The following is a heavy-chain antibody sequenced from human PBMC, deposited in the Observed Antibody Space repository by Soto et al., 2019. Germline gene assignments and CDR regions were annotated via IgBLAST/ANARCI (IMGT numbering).Heavy chain of an antibody. J-gene: IGHJ4*02. CDR1: GFTFSSYD. V-gene: IGHV3-13*01. Sequence: GSLRLSCAASGFTFSSYDMHWVRQATGKGLEWVSAIGTAGDTYYPGSVKGRFTISRENAKNSLYLQMNSLRAGDTAVYYCARERRYSSGWYTFDYWGQGTLVTVSS. D-gene: IGHD6-19*01. CDR2: IGTAGDT. CDR3: ARERRYSSGWYTFDY.